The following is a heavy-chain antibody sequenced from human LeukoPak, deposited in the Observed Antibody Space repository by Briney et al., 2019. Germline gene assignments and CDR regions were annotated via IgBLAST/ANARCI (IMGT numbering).Heavy chain of an antibody. Sequence: GASVKVSCKVSRSSLTKISIELERQAPGQGLECMGTFGPQVGETIHAQKLQGRLKMTADTSTDTAYMEINSLQSEDTAVYYCATGAMVYEYWGQGTLVTVSS. D-gene: IGHD3-10*01. CDR1: RSSLTKIS. J-gene: IGHJ4*02. CDR2: FGPQVGET. V-gene: IGHV1-24*01. CDR3: ATGAMVYEY.